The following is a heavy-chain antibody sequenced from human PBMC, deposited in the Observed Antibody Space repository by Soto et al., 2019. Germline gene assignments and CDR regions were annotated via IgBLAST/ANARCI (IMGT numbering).Heavy chain of an antibody. CDR1: GYTLSEVS. CDR3: AIAAYCSGATCYSGYNWFDP. J-gene: IGHJ5*02. CDR2: FDPENDET. D-gene: IGHD2-2*01. V-gene: IGHV1-24*01. Sequence: QVQLVQSGAVVRKPGASVTVSCKVSGYTLSEVSIHWVRQTPGKGLEWMGGFDPENDETSYAQKFQGRVTLTEDTSTDTAYLELSSLRSEDTAIYYCAIAAYCSGATCYSGYNWFDPWDQGTQVTVSS.